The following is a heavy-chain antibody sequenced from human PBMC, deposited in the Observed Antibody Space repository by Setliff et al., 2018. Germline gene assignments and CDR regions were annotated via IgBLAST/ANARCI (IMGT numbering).Heavy chain of an antibody. D-gene: IGHD6-6*01. CDR3: ARGRNVAARLLDS. CDR2: INHSGTT. V-gene: IGHV4-34*01. J-gene: IGHJ4*02. CDR1: SGTFSDYY. Sequence: SETLSLTCVRRVSGTFSDYYWTWIRQPPGKGLEWIGEINHSGTTNYHPSLRSRVTISVDTSKNQFSLKVTSVTAADTSVYFCARGRNVAARLLDSWGQGTLVTVSS.